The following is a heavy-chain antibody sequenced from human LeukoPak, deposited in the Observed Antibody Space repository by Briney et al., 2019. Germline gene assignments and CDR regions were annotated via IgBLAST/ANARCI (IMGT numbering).Heavy chain of an antibody. CDR1: GYSISSGYY. CDR2: IYHSGST. CDR3: ARAFRMYALHNWFDP. V-gene: IGHV4-38-2*02. J-gene: IGHJ5*02. Sequence: PSETLFLTCTVSGYSISSGYYWGWIRQPPGKGLEWIGSIYHSGSTNYNPSLRSRVTISVDTSKNQFALKLSSVTAADTAVYYCARAFRMYALHNWFDPWGQGTLVTVSS. D-gene: IGHD2-8*01.